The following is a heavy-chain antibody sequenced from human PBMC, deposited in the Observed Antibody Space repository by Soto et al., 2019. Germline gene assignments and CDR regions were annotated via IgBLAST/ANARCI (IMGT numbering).Heavy chain of an antibody. CDR3: ARHSSYYYDSSAYYDS. Sequence: QVHLQESGPRLVQSSGTLSLTCGVSGAPISTGNWWTWVRQSPGKGLEWIGEIYHGGNTNYRPSLKSRVTISVAKSKNQFSLRLTSVTAADTAVYYCARHSSYYYDSSAYYDSWGQGILVTVSS. D-gene: IGHD3-22*01. CDR1: GAPISTGNW. J-gene: IGHJ5*01. CDR2: IYHGGNT. V-gene: IGHV4-4*02.